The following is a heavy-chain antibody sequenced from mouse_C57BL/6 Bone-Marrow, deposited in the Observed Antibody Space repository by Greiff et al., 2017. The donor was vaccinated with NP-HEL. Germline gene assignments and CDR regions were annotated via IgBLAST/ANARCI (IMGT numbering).Heavy chain of an antibody. CDR2: IDPSDSYT. CDR3: ARFLRGYAMDY. CDR1: GYTFTSYW. J-gene: IGHJ4*01. Sequence: QVQLQQPGAELVRPGPSVKLSCKASGYTFTSYWMHWVKQRPGQGLEWIGVIDPSDSYTNYNQKFKGKATLTVDTSSSTAYMQLSSLTSEDSAVYYCARFLRGYAMDYWGQGTSVTVSS. D-gene: IGHD1-1*01. V-gene: IGHV1-59*01.